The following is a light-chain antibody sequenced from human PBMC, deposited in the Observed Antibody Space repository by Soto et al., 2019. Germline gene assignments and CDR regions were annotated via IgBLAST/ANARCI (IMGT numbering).Light chain of an antibody. CDR3: QQYGSSPLT. V-gene: IGKV3-20*01. Sequence: EIVLTQSPGTLSLSPGERGTLSCRASQSVSSSDLAWYQQKPGQAPRLLMYGTSTRATGTPDRFSGSGSGTDFTLTISSLEPEDVAVYYCQQYGSSPLTFGQGTKVEVK. CDR2: GTS. CDR1: QSVSSSD. J-gene: IGKJ1*01.